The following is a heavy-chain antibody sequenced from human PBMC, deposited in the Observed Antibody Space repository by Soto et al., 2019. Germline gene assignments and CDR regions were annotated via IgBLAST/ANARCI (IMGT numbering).Heavy chain of an antibody. V-gene: IGHV2-5*01. J-gene: IGHJ4*02. CDR1: GFSLSTSGVG. CDR2: IYWNDDK. CDR3: AHAPVAIVGAAYFDY. Sequence: QITLKESGPTLVKPTQTLTLTCTFSGFSLSTSGVGVGWIRQPPGKALEWLALIYWNDDKRYSPSLKSRLTITKDTSKNQVVLTMTNMDPVDTATYYCAHAPVAIVGAAYFDYWGQGTLVTVSS. D-gene: IGHD1-26*01.